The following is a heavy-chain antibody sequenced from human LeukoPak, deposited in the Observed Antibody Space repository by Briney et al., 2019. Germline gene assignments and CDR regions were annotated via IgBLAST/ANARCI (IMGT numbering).Heavy chain of an antibody. CDR1: GGSISSSSYY. Sequence: SETLSLTCTVSGGSISSSSYYWGWIRQPPGKGLEWIGSIYYSGSTYYNPSLKSRVTISVDTSKNQLSLKLSSVTAADTAVYYCARHNYDSRGYYSFYWYFDLWGRGTLVTVSS. CDR3: ARHNYDSRGYYSFYWYFDL. CDR2: IYYSGST. J-gene: IGHJ2*01. D-gene: IGHD3-22*01. V-gene: IGHV4-39*01.